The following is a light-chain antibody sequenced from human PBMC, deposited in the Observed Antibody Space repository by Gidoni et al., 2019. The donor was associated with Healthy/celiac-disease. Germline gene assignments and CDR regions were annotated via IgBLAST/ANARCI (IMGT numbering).Light chain of an antibody. Sequence: AIQLTQSPSSLSASVGDRVTITCRASQGISSALAWYQQKPGKAPKLLIYDASSLESGVPSSFSGSGSGTDFTLTISSLQPEDFATYYCQQFNNYPHRLTFGGGTKVEIK. V-gene: IGKV1D-13*01. CDR2: DAS. CDR1: QGISSA. J-gene: IGKJ4*01. CDR3: QQFNNYPHRLT.